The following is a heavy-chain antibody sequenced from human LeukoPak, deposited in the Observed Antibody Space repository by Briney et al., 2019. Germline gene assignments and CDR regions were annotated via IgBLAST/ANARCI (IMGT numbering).Heavy chain of an antibody. Sequence: ASVKVSCKASGGTFSSYAISWVRQAPGQGLEWMGGIIPIFGTANYAQKFQGGVTITTDESTSTAYMELSSLRSEDTAVYYCARGPPGILAFDYWGQGTLVTVSS. V-gene: IGHV1-69*05. CDR3: ARGPPGILAFDY. CDR1: GGTFSSYA. D-gene: IGHD1-26*01. CDR2: IIPIFGTA. J-gene: IGHJ4*02.